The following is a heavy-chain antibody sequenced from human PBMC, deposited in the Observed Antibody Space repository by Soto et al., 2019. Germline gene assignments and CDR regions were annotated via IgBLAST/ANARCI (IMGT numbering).Heavy chain of an antibody. CDR2: TNSDGTDS. Sequence: PGGSLRLSCAAAGFDFEDSDMHWVRQVPGKGLEWVSLTNSDGTDSYYMDSVKGRFTISRDNAKSTLYLQMDRLRPEDTALYFCAKSLYYYDSSPLDHWGQGTLVTVSS. J-gene: IGHJ4*02. D-gene: IGHD3-22*01. CDR3: AKSLYYYDSSPLDH. CDR1: GFDFEDSD. V-gene: IGHV3-43D*04.